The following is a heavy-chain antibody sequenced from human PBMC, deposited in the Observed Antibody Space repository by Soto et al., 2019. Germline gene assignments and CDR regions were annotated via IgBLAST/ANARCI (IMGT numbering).Heavy chain of an antibody. Sequence: GGSLRLSCAASGFTFSSYAMSWVRQAPGKGLEWVSAISGSGGSTYYADSVKGRFTISRDNSKNTLYLQMNSLRAEDTAVYYCAKDGGLLWFGELVNFDYWGHGTLVTVSS. J-gene: IGHJ4*01. CDR1: GFTFSSYA. CDR2: ISGSGGST. V-gene: IGHV3-23*01. D-gene: IGHD3-10*01. CDR3: AKDGGLLWFGELVNFDY.